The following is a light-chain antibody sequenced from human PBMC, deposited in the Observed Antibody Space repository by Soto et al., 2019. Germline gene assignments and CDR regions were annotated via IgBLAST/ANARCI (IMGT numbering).Light chain of an antibody. Sequence: DIQMTQSPSSLSASVGDRVTITCQASQDINNYLNWFQQKLGKAPKLLIYDASTLETGVPTRFSGSKSGTDFTFTISSLQPEDIATYFFLQYYSFPFPFGPGTKVDIK. J-gene: IGKJ3*01. CDR3: LQYYSFPFP. CDR2: DAS. V-gene: IGKV1-33*01. CDR1: QDINNY.